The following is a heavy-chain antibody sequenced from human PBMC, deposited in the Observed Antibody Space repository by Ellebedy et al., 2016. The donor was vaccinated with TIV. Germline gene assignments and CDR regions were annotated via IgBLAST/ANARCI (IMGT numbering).Heavy chain of an antibody. CDR2: IRSDTTTK. CDR1: GFSVSG. V-gene: IGHV3-30*02. Sequence: GESLKISCATSGFSVSGMHWVRQAPGKGLEWVAFIRSDTTTKYYSDSVKGRFTISRDNAKNTLYLQMDSLRAEDTAVYYCARSLDYYGPRYHLDYWGQGTLVTVSS. D-gene: IGHD3-10*01. J-gene: IGHJ4*02. CDR3: ARSLDYYGPRYHLDY.